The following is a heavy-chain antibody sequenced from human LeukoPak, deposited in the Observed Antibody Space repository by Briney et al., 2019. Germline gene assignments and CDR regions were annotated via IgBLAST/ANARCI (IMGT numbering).Heavy chain of an antibody. CDR2: ITSGSTM. J-gene: IGHJ4*02. CDR3: ARDYGSGWHYFDY. CDR1: GFTFSNYE. D-gene: IGHD6-19*01. Sequence: GGSLRLSCAASGFTFSNYEMNWVRQAPGKGLEWVSYITSGSTMYYADSVKGRFTISRDNAKNSLYLQMNSLGAEDTAVCYCARDYGSGWHYFDYWGQGTLVTVSS. V-gene: IGHV3-48*03.